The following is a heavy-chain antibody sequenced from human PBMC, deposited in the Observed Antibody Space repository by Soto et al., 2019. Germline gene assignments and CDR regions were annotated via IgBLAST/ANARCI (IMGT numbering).Heavy chain of an antibody. CDR3: ARACSSNSCYDVFDY. Sequence: SETLSLTCTVSGGSISSYYWSWIQQPAGKGLEWIGRIYTSGSTNYNPSLKSRVTMSVDTSKNQFSLKLSSVTAADTAVYYCARACSSNSCYDVFDYWGQGTLVTVSS. D-gene: IGHD2-2*01. V-gene: IGHV4-4*07. CDR1: GGSISSYY. J-gene: IGHJ4*02. CDR2: IYTSGST.